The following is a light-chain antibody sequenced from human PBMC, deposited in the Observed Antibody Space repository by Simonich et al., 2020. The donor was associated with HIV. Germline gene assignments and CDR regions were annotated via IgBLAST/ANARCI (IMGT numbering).Light chain of an antibody. CDR1: ALPKQY. V-gene: IGLV3-25*03. J-gene: IGLJ2*01. CDR2: KDS. Sequence: SYELTQPPSVSVSPGQTARITCSGAALPKQYAYWYQQKPGQAPVLVISKDSERPSGIPERVSASSSGTTATLTISGVQAEDEADYYCQSSDGSNIYVVFGGGTKLTVL. CDR3: QSSDGSNIYVV.